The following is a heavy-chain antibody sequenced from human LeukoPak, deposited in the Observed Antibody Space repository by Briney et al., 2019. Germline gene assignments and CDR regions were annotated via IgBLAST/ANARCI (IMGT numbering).Heavy chain of an antibody. V-gene: IGHV1-24*01. CDR1: VYTLTELS. CDR3: ATPRYYDILTGYNYGMDV. J-gene: IGHJ6*02. CDR2: FDPEDGET. D-gene: IGHD3-9*01. Sequence: ASVKVSCKVSVYTLTELSMHWVRQAPGKGLEWMGGFDPEDGETIYAQKFQGRVTMTEDTSTDTAYMELSSLRSEDTAVYYCATPRYYDILTGYNYGMDVWGQGTTVTVSS.